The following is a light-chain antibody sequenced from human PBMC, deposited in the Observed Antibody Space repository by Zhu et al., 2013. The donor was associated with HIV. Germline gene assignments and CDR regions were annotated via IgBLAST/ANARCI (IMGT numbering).Light chain of an antibody. V-gene: IGKV3-15*01. CDR2: GAS. CDR1: QSVSSD. CDR3: QQYNNWPPIT. J-gene: IGKJ5*01. Sequence: EIVMTQSPATLSVSPGESATLSCRASQSVSSDLAWYQQKPGQAPRLLIYGASTRATGIPARFSGSGSGTEFTLTVSSLQSEDFAVYFCQQYNNWPPITFGQGTRLEIK.